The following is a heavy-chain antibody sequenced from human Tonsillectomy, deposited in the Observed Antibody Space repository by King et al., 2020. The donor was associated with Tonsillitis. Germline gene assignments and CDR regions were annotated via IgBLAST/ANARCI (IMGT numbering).Heavy chain of an antibody. J-gene: IGHJ4*02. CDR2: ITYDGTNK. CDR3: ANHYLDGDY. V-gene: IGHV3-30-3*01. D-gene: IGHD1-1*01. Sequence: QLVQSGGGVVQPGRSLRLSCAASGFTFITYAMHWVRQAPGKGLEGVAVITYDGTNKYYADSVKGRFTISRDNSKNTLYLQMNSLRTEDTAVYYCANHYLDGDYWGQGTLVTVSS. CDR1: GFTFITYA.